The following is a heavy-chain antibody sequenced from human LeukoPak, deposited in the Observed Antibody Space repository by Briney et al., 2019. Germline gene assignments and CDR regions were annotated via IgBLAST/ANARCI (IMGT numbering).Heavy chain of an antibody. V-gene: IGHV3-33*01. D-gene: IGHD6-19*01. J-gene: IGHJ4*02. CDR3: ATHQRSIAVAGTDY. Sequence: PGGSLRLSCAASGFTFSSYGMHWVRQAPGKGLEWVAVIWYDGSNKYYADSVKGRFTISRDNSKNTLYLQMNSLRAEDTAVYYCATHQRSIAVAGTDYWGQGTLVTVSS. CDR2: IWYDGSNK. CDR1: GFTFSSYG.